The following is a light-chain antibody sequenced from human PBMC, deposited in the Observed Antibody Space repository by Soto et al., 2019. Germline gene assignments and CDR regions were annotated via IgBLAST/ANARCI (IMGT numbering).Light chain of an antibody. CDR3: QQSDNWPPT. CDR1: QSVSTK. CDR2: GAS. V-gene: IGKV3-15*01. Sequence: EIVLTQSPATLSVSPGERATLSCRASQSVSTKLVWYQHRPGQPPRLLISGASARATGIPARFSGSGSGTEFTLSIASLQSEDSAVYYCQQSDNWPPTFGQGTKVEIK. J-gene: IGKJ1*01.